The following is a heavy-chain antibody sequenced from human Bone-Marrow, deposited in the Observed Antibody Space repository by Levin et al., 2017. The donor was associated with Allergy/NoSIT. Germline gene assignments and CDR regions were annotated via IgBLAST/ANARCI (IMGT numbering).Heavy chain of an antibody. Sequence: PGGSLRLSCAVSDASITSTNWWIWVRQPPGKGLEWIGEIYHSGSTRYNPSLKSRVTISVDKSKNHFSLKVNSVTSADTAVYYCARLRALAVAGPLDYWGQGTLVTVSS. CDR3: ARLRALAVAGPLDY. CDR2: IYHSGST. J-gene: IGHJ4*02. V-gene: IGHV4-4*02. D-gene: IGHD6-19*01. CDR1: DASITSTNW.